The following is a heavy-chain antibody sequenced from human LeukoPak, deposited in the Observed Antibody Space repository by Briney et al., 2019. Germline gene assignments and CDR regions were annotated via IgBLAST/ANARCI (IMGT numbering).Heavy chain of an antibody. CDR3: AGGVDDSATFFYSYYMDV. CDR2: ISHSGST. J-gene: IGHJ6*03. Sequence: SETLSLTCAVYGGSFSAYYYYWSWIRQPPGRGLEWIGEISHSGSTNDNPSLKSRVTISIDTSKNQFSLRLSSVTAADTAVYYCAGGVDDSATFFYSYYMDVWGKGTTVTVSS. D-gene: IGHD2/OR15-2a*01. V-gene: IGHV4-34*01. CDR1: GGSFSAYY.